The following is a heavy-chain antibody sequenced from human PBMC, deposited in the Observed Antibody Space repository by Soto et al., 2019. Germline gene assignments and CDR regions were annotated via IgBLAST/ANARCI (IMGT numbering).Heavy chain of an antibody. CDR2: IIPLFGTT. V-gene: IGHV1-69*13. D-gene: IGHD6-13*01. J-gene: IGHJ5*02. CDR3: ARAAIHGSSWYFWFDP. Sequence: SVKLCCTTSGGSFSRNAINWVRQAPGQGLEWMGGIIPLFGTTNYAQKFKGRVTISADESTSTAYMELSSLTSEDAAVYYCARAAIHGSSWYFWFDPWGQGTLVTVS. CDR1: GGSFSRNA.